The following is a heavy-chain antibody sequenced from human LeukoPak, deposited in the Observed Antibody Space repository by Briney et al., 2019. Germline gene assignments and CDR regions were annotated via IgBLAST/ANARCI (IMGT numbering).Heavy chain of an antibody. Sequence: PSETLSLTCAVYGGSFSGYYWSWIRQPPGKGLEWIGEINHSGSTNYNPSLKSRVTISVDTSKNQFSLKLSSVTAADTAVYYCARHKFKGYDILTGYSRGYYFDYWGQGTLVTVSS. CDR3: ARHKFKGYDILTGYSRGYYFDY. CDR1: GGSFSGYY. J-gene: IGHJ4*02. V-gene: IGHV4-34*01. D-gene: IGHD3-9*01. CDR2: INHSGST.